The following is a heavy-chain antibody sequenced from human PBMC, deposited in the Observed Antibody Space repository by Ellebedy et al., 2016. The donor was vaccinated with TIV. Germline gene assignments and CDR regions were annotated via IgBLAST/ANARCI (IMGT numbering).Heavy chain of an antibody. CDR3: ARSRSSWYVGRNWFDP. CDR2: IDPSDSYT. V-gene: IGHV5-10-1*01. D-gene: IGHD6-13*01. J-gene: IGHJ5*02. Sequence: ASVKVSCKGSGYSFTSYWISWVRQMPGKGLEWMGRIDPSDSYTNYSPSFQGHVTISADKSISTAYLQWSSLKASDTAVYYCARSRSSWYVGRNWFDPWGQGTLVTVSS. CDR1: GYSFTSYW.